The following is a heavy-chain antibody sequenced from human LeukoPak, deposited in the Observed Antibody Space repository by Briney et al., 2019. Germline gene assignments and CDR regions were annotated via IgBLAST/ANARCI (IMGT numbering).Heavy chain of an antibody. CDR1: GGSINSGSYY. Sequence: SQTLSLTCIVSGGSINSGSYYWSWIRQYPGKGLEWIAYIYYSGSTYYNPSLKSRVTMSADTSKNQLSLKLSSVTAADTAVYYCARPYYYDSRIDPWGQGILVTVSS. D-gene: IGHD3-22*01. CDR3: ARPYYYDSRIDP. J-gene: IGHJ5*02. V-gene: IGHV4-30-4*08. CDR2: IYYSGST.